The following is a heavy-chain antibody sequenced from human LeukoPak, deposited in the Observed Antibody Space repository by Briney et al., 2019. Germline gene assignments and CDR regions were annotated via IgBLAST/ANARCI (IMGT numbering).Heavy chain of an antibody. V-gene: IGHV4-59*01. J-gene: IGHJ1*01. CDR1: GGSINSYY. D-gene: IGHD3-3*01. CDR2: IYYSGSP. Sequence: PSETLSLTCTVSGGSINSYYWNWIRQPPGKGLELIGYIYYSGSPTYNPSLKSRVTISVDTSKNQFSLQLSSVTAADTAVYYCARDVTYYDFWSGFWGQGTLVTVSS. CDR3: ARDVTYYDFWSGF.